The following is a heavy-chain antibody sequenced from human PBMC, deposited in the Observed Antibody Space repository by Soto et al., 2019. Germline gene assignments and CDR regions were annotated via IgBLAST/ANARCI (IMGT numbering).Heavy chain of an antibody. V-gene: IGHV3-9*01. J-gene: IGHJ3*02. CDR2: LSWNSGFS. CDR1: GFSFDDYT. D-gene: IGHD3-22*01. Sequence: LRLSCGGSGFSFDDYTMHWVRQAPGKGPEWVASLSWNSGFSGYADSVKGRFTISRDNAQSSVHLQMNNLRTEDTALYYCAKGRGTIVVTDAYDIWGQGTMVTVSS. CDR3: AKGRGTIVVTDAYDI.